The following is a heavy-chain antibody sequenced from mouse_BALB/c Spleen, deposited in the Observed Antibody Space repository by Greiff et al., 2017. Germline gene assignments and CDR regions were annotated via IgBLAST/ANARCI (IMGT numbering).Heavy chain of an antibody. CDR1: GYSITSGYY. Sequence: EESGPGLVKPSQSLSLTCSVTGYSITSGYYWNWIRQFPGNKLEWMGYISYDGSNNYNPSLKNRISITRDTSKNQFFLKLNSVTTEDTATYYCARGGGNPGAMDYWGQGTSVTVSS. CDR3: ARGGGNPGAMDY. CDR2: ISYDGSN. D-gene: IGHD2-1*01. V-gene: IGHV3-6*02. J-gene: IGHJ4*01.